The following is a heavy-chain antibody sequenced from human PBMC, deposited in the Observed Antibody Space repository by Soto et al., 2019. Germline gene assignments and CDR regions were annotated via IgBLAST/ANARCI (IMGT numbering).Heavy chain of an antibody. V-gene: IGHV3-33*01. Sequence: QVQLVESGGGVVQPGRSLRLSCAASGFTFSDYNMHWVRQAPGKGLEWVAVIWHDGTNKYYGDYVKGRFTISRDNSKNTLYLQMNSLRADDTAVFYCARGRGYFFDYWGQGTLVTVSS. CDR3: ARGRGYFFDY. CDR2: IWHDGTNK. CDR1: GFTFSDYN. D-gene: IGHD2-15*01. J-gene: IGHJ4*02.